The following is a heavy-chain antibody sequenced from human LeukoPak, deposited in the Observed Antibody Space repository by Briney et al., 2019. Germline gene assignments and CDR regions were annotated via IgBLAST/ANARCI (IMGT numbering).Heavy chain of an antibody. CDR3: AKLDSSGWYESAFDI. D-gene: IGHD6-19*01. CDR1: GFTFSSYG. CDR2: ISYDGSNK. V-gene: IGHV3-30*18. Sequence: GGSLRLSCAASGFTFSSYGMHWVRQAPGKGLEWVAVISYDGSNKYYADSVKGRFTISRDNSKNTLYLQMNSLRAEDPAVYYCAKLDSSGWYESAFDIWGQGTMVTVSS. J-gene: IGHJ3*02.